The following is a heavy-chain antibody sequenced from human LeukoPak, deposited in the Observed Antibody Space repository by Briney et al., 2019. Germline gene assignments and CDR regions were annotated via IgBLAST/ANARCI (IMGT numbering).Heavy chain of an antibody. V-gene: IGHV4-59*08. Sequence: SETLSLTCTVSGGSISSYYWSWIRQPPGKGLEWIGYIYYSGSTNYNPSLKSRVTISVDTSKNQFSLKLSSVTAADTAVYYCARTRGSYYGDDYGGRGPLVTVPS. CDR1: GGSISSYY. CDR3: ARTRGSYYGDDY. J-gene: IGHJ4*02. CDR2: IYYSGST. D-gene: IGHD1-26*01.